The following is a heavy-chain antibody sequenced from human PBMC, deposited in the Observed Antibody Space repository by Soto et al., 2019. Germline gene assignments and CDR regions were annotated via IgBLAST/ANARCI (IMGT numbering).Heavy chain of an antibody. J-gene: IGHJ6*02. CDR1: GGTLSSSP. D-gene: IGHD3-10*01. CDR2: IVPISGTV. Sequence: QAQLVQSGAEVKKPGSSVRVSCQASGGTLSSSPVISWVRQAPGQGLEWMGGIVPISGTVNYAQMFQGRVTITAYESTNTVYMDLHSLRSEDTAVYYCAREGRVTTGRAVIRSGMDVWGQGTTVTVSS. V-gene: IGHV1-69*01. CDR3: AREGRVTTGRAVIRSGMDV.